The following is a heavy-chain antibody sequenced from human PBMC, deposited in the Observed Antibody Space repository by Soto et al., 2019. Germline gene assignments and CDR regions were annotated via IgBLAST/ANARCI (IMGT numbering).Heavy chain of an antibody. D-gene: IGHD3-22*01. CDR3: ARDPQINSDTSGYVGS. CDR1: GFTFRRHG. Sequence: TGGSLRLSCTASGFTFRRHGMHWVRQAPGKGLEWVAVLWDDGRDKKYSDSVRGRFTVSRDNSKNTLFLQMSSLRAEDTAVYYCARDPQINSDTSGYVGSWGPGTLVTVSS. CDR2: LWDDGRDK. V-gene: IGHV3-33*01. J-gene: IGHJ5*02.